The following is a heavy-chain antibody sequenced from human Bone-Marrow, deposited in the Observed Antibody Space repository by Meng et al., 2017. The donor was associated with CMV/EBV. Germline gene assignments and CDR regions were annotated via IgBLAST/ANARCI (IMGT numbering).Heavy chain of an antibody. CDR2: IYSGGST. CDR3: ARDHRIAGRYYYGMDV. V-gene: IGHV3-53*01. D-gene: IGHD6-6*01. CDR1: GFTVSSNY. J-gene: IGHJ6*02. Sequence: GGSLRLSCAASGFTVSSNYMSWVRQAPGKGLEWVSVIYSGGSTYYADSVKGRFTLSRDNSKNTLYLQMNSLRAEDTAVYYCARDHRIAGRYYYGMDVWGQGTTVTVSS.